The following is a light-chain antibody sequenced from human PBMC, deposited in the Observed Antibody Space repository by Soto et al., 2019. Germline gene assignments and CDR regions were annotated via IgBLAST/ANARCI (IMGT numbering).Light chain of an antibody. CDR1: QSINKY. Sequence: DIQMTQSPSSLSASVGDRVTITCRASQSINKYLNWYQQKPGKAPKLLIYAASSLQSGVPSRFRGSGSWTDVTLTISSLQPEDFATYYCQQSYSTPYTFGQGTKLEIK. J-gene: IGKJ2*01. CDR2: AAS. CDR3: QQSYSTPYT. V-gene: IGKV1-39*01.